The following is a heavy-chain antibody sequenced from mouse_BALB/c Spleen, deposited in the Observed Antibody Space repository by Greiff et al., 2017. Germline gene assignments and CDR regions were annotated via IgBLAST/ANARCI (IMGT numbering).Heavy chain of an antibody. D-gene: IGHD3-3*01. CDR1: GYTFTNYW. Sequence: QVQLQQSGAELMKPGASVKISCKASGYTFTNYWLGWVKQRPGHGLEWIGDIYPGGGYTNYNEKFKGKATLTADTSSSTAYMQLSSLTSEDSAVYFCARSRADYFDYWGQGTTLTVSS. CDR2: IYPGGGYT. V-gene: IGHV1-63*02. CDR3: ARSRADYFDY. J-gene: IGHJ2*01.